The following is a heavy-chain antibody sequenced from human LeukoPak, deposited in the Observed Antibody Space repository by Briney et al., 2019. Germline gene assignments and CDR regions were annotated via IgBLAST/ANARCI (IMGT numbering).Heavy chain of an antibody. CDR2: ISYDGSNK. CDR1: GFTFSNYA. CDR3: ARGITVFYMDV. V-gene: IGHV3-30-3*01. D-gene: IGHD2-8*01. J-gene: IGHJ6*03. Sequence: GGSLRLSCAASGFTFSNYAMHWVRQAPGRGLEWVAVISYDGSNKYYADSVKGRFTISRDNSKNTLYLQMNSLRAEDTAVYYCARGITVFYMDVWGKGTTVTVSS.